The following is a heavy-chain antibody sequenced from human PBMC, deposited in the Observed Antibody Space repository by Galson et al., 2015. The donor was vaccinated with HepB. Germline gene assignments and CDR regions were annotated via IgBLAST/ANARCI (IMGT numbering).Heavy chain of an antibody. V-gene: IGHV1-69*13. CDR3: ARSSKGDYNYYGMDV. CDR1: GGTFSSQA. J-gene: IGHJ6*02. CDR2: IIPIFGTA. Sequence: SVKVSCKASGGTFSSQAISWVRQAPGQGLEWMGGIIPIFGTANYAQKFKGRVTITADESTSTAYRELSSLRSEDTAVYYCARSSKGDYNYYGMDVWGQGTTVTVSS.